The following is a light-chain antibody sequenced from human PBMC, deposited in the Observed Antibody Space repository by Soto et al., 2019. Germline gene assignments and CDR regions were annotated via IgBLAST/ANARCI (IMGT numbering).Light chain of an antibody. CDR2: AAS. J-gene: IGKJ4*01. Sequence: DIQLTQSPSFLSASVGDRVTITCRASQGFSSYLDWYQQKPGKAPKLLIYAASTLQSGVPSRFSGSGSWTEFTLTISSLQPEDFATYSCQQLNSYPLTFGGGTKVEI. CDR3: QQLNSYPLT. V-gene: IGKV1-9*01. CDR1: QGFSSY.